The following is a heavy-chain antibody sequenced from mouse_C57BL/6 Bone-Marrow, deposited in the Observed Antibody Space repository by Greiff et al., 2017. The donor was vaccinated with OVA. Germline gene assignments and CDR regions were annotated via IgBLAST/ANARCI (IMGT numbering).Heavy chain of an antibody. Sequence: EVMLVESGGGLVKPGGSLKLSCAASGFTFSDYGMHWVRQAPEKGLEWVAYISSGSSTIYYADTVKGRFTISRDNAKNTLFLQMTSLRSEDTAMYYCARQGFYYGSSPYWYFDVGGTGTTVTVSS. CDR2: ISSGSSTI. D-gene: IGHD1-1*01. V-gene: IGHV5-17*01. CDR3: ARQGFYYGSSPYWYFDV. CDR1: GFTFSDYG. J-gene: IGHJ1*03.